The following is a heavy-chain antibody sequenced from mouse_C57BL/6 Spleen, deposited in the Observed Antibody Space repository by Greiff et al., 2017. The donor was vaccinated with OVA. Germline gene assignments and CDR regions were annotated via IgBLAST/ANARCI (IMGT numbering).Heavy chain of an antibody. CDR2: IDPSASYT. J-gene: IGHJ1*03. CDR3: ARDPGSRGYFDV. Sequence: QVQLQQPGAELVMPGASVKLSCKASGYTFTSYWMHWVKQRPGQGLEWIGEIDPSASYTNYNQKFKGKSTLTVDKSSSTAYMQLSSLTSEDSAVYYCARDPGSRGYFDVWGTGTTVTVSA. D-gene: IGHD1-1*01. CDR1: GYTFTSYW. V-gene: IGHV1-69*01.